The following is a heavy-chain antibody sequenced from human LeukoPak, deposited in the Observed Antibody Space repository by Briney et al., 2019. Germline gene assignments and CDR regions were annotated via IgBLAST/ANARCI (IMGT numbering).Heavy chain of an antibody. Sequence: PGGSLRLSCAASGFTFSSYGMHWVRQAPGKGLEWVAVIWYDGSNKYYADSVKGRFTISRDNSKNTLYLQMNSLRAEDTAVYYCAREIFVDQYFDYWGQGTLVTVSS. D-gene: IGHD2-15*01. CDR3: AREIFVDQYFDY. CDR2: IWYDGSNK. V-gene: IGHV3-33*01. J-gene: IGHJ4*02. CDR1: GFTFSSYG.